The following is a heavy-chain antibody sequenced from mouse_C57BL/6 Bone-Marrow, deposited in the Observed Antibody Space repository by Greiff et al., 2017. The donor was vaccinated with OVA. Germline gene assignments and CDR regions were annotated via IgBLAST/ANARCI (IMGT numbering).Heavy chain of an antibody. CDR1: GYTFTDYE. CDR3: TRALLWLRRGAY. V-gene: IGHV1-15*01. Sequence: VKLQESGAELVRPGASVTLSCKASGYTFTDYEMHWVKQTPVHGLEWIGAIDPETGGTAYNQKFKGKAILTADKSSSTAYMELRSLTSEDSAVYYCTRALLWLRRGAYWGQGTLVTVSA. CDR2: IDPETGGT. J-gene: IGHJ3*01. D-gene: IGHD2-2*01.